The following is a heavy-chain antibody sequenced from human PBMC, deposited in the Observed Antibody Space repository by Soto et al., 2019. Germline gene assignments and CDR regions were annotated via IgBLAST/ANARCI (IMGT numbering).Heavy chain of an antibody. D-gene: IGHD4-17*01. CDR1: GFTVSSNH. Sequence: PGGSLRLSCAASGFTVSSNHMSWVRQAPGKGLEWVSVIYSGGSTYYADSVKGRFTISRDNSKNTLYLQMNSLRAEDTALYYCGKDPNGDYIGAFDIWGQGTMVTVS. CDR3: GKDPNGDYIGAFDI. V-gene: IGHV3-53*01. J-gene: IGHJ3*02. CDR2: IYSGGST.